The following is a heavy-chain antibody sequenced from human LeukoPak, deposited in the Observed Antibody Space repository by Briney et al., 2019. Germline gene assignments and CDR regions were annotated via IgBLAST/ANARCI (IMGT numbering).Heavy chain of an antibody. CDR1: GYTFTGYY. CDR3: ARGRSGVVVIPLDASDI. Sequence: RASVKVSCKASGYTFTGYYMHWVRQAPGQGLEWMGWINPNSGGTNYAQKFQGRVTMTRDTSISTAYMELSRLRSDDTAVYYCARGRSGVVVIPLDASDIWGQGTMVTVSS. V-gene: IGHV1-2*02. CDR2: INPNSGGT. J-gene: IGHJ3*02. D-gene: IGHD3-22*01.